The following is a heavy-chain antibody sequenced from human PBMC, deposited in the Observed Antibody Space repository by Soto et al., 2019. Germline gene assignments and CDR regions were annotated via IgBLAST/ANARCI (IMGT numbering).Heavy chain of an antibody. CDR3: ARENGVLHAFDI. J-gene: IGHJ3*02. CDR2: VSSGSKTI. CDR1: GFTFSSYS. D-gene: IGHD1-1*01. Sequence: GGSLRLSCAASGFTFSSYSMNWVRQAPGKGLEWVSYVSSGSKTISYADSVKGRFTISRDNAKNSLFLQMNSLRAEDTAVYYCARENGVLHAFDIWGQGTMVTVSS. V-gene: IGHV3-48*01.